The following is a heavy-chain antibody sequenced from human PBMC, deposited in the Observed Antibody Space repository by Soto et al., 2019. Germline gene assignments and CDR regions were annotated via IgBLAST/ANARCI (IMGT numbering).Heavy chain of an antibody. D-gene: IGHD1-7*01. V-gene: IGHV3-48*01. Sequence: PGGSLRLSCAASGFTFSSYSVNWVRQAPGKGLEWVSYISSSSSTIYYADSVKGRFTIFRDNAKNSLYLQMNSLRAEDTAVYYCARDTQPITGTTYAFDIWGQGTMVTVSS. J-gene: IGHJ3*02. CDR3: ARDTQPITGTTYAFDI. CDR1: GFTFSSYS. CDR2: ISSSSSTI.